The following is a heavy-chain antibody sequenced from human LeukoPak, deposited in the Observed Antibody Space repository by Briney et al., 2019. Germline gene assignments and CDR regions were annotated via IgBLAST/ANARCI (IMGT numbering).Heavy chain of an antibody. CDR3: SRRGSSGRSFDY. D-gene: IGHD3-22*01. Sequence: SETLSLTRTVSGGPISSISYHWGWIRRPPAKGLESLGSICYSGSTYLNPSLNSRVTISVDTCKNQFSLKLSCVTAADTAVYYCSRRGSSGRSFDYWGQGTLVSPSS. CDR2: ICYSGST. CDR1: GGPISSISYH. V-gene: IGHV4-39*01. J-gene: IGHJ4*02.